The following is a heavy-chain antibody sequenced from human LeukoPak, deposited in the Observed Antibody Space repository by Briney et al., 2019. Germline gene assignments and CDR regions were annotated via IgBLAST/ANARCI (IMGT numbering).Heavy chain of an antibody. D-gene: IGHD4-17*01. Sequence: ASVKVSCEASGYTFTSYDINWVRQATGQGLEWMGWMNPNSGNTGYAQKFQGRVTMTRNTSISTAYMELSSLRSEDTAVYYCARKLTVPRPRVYYFDYWGQGTLVTVSS. CDR3: ARKLTVPRPRVYYFDY. CDR1: GYTFTSYD. J-gene: IGHJ4*02. CDR2: MNPNSGNT. V-gene: IGHV1-8*01.